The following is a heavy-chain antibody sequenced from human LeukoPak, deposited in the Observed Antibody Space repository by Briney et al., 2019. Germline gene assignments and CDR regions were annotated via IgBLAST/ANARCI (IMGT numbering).Heavy chain of an antibody. CDR2: IDYSGST. V-gene: IGHV4-59*01. J-gene: IGHJ3*02. D-gene: IGHD5-18*01. Sequence: PSETLSLTCTVSGGSINNYYWSWIRQPPGKELEWIGYIDYSGSTNYNPSLKSRLTISIDTSKNQFSLQLRSVTAADTDVYYCARGFTYGYVAFDIWGQGTMVTVSS. CDR1: GGSINNYY. CDR3: ARGFTYGYVAFDI.